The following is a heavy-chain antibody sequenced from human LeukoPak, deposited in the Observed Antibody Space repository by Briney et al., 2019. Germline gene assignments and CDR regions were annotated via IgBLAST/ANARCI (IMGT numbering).Heavy chain of an antibody. D-gene: IGHD1-26*01. V-gene: IGHV3-11*01. CDR2: LSSSGSTI. CDR3: ARDPVPAVRYSGSYCDY. Sequence: AGTLRCSCAASGFTFSDFHMSWIPQAPGKGLEWVSYLSSSGSTIYYAGSVKGRITMSRDNAKSSLYLQMNSLRAEDTAVYYCARDPVPAVRYSGSYCDYWGQGTLVTVSS. CDR1: GFTFSDFH. J-gene: IGHJ4*02.